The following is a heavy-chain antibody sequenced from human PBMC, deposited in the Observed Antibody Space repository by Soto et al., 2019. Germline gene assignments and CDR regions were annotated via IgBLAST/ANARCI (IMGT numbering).Heavy chain of an antibody. CDR3: ARDIIVLLWFGEPPRGMDV. D-gene: IGHD3-10*01. CDR2: IWYDGSNK. Sequence: SLRLSCAASGFTFSSYGMHWVRQAPGKGLEWVAVIWYDGSNKYYADSVKGRFTISRDNSKNTLYLQMNSLRAEDTAVYYCARDIIVLLWFGEPPRGMDVWGQGTTVTVSS. V-gene: IGHV3-33*01. J-gene: IGHJ6*02. CDR1: GFTFSSYG.